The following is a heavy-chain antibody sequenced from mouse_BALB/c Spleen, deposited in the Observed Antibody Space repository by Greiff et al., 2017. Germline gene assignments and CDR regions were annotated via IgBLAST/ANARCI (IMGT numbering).Heavy chain of an antibody. CDR3: ARDERWLLRGWFAY. CDR1: GFTFSSYA. D-gene: IGHD2-3*01. J-gene: IGHJ3*01. Sequence: EVHLVESGGGLVKPGGSLKLSCAASGFTFSSYAMSWVRQTPEKRLEWVASISSGCSTYYPDSVKGRFTISRDNARNILYLQMSSLRSEDTAMYYCARDERWLLRGWFAYWGQGTLVTVSA. CDR2: ISSGCST. V-gene: IGHV5-6-5*01.